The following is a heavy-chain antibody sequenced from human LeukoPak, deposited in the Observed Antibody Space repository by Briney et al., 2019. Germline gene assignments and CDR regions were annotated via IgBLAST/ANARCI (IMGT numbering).Heavy chain of an antibody. V-gene: IGHV4-34*01. CDR3: ARGKYYYDSSGYDR. Sequence: SETLSLTCAVYGGSFSGYYWSWIRQPPGKGLEWIGEINHSGSTNYNPSLKSRVTISVDTSKNQFSLKLSSVTAADTAVYYCARGKYYYDSSGYDRWGQGTLVTVSS. CDR2: INHSGST. CDR1: GGSFSGYY. J-gene: IGHJ5*02. D-gene: IGHD3-22*01.